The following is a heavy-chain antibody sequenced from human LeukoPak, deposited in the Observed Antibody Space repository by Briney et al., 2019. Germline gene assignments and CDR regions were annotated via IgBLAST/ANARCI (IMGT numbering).Heavy chain of an antibody. V-gene: IGHV4-38-2*01. J-gene: IGHJ4*02. CDR3: ARNISLGRDTTMVTVFDY. Sequence: SETLSLACAVSGYSISSGCYWGWIRQLPGKGLEWIGSIYHSGSTVYSPSLKSRVTISVDTSKNQFSPRLSSVTAADTAVYYCARNISLGRDTTMVTVFDYWGQGTLVTVSS. D-gene: IGHD5-18*01. CDR2: IYHSGST. CDR1: GYSISSGCY.